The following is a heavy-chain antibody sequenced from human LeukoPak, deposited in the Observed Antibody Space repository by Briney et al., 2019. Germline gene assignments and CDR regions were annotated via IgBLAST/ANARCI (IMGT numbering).Heavy chain of an antibody. CDR1: GGSFSGYY. D-gene: IGHD3-22*01. J-gene: IGHJ4*02. V-gene: IGHV4-34*01. CDR3: ARPYYYDSSGYYYLDY. Sequence: PSETLSLTCAVYGGSFSGYYWSWIRQPPGKGLEWIGEINHSGSTNYNPSLKSRVTISVDTSKNQFSLKLSSVTAADTAVYYCARPYYYDSSGYYYLDYWGQGTLVTVSS. CDR2: INHSGST.